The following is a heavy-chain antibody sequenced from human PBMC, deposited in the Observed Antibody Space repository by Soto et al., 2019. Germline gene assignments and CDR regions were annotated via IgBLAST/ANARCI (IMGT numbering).Heavy chain of an antibody. CDR1: GLTLSHVW. D-gene: IGHD3-16*01. CDR2: MGQDTSVG. V-gene: IGHV3-7*05. Sequence: EVHLVESGGGLVQPGGSLRLSCAASGLTLSHVWVNWVRQYPGGGRAWVANMGQDTSVGRCVDSLEGRFTYPRDNEKNILYLQKNNLRVDDTAVYYCTSWGNPNYWGRGIPVTVSS. CDR3: TSWGNPNY. J-gene: IGHJ4*02.